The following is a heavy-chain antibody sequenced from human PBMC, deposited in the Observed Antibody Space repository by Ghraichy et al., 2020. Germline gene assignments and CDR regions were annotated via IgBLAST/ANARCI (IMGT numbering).Heavy chain of an antibody. CDR2: INHSGST. V-gene: IGHV4-34*01. D-gene: IGHD3-9*01. Sequence: SETLSLTCAVYGGSFSGYYWSWIRQPPGKGLEWIGEINHSGSTNYNPSLKSRVTISVDTSKNQFSLKLSSVTAADTAVYYCARKGILTGPGFDYWGQGTLFTVSS. CDR1: GGSFSGYY. J-gene: IGHJ4*02. CDR3: ARKGILTGPGFDY.